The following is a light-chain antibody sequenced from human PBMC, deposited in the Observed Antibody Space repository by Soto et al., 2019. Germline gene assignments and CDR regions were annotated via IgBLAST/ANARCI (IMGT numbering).Light chain of an antibody. V-gene: IGKV3-15*01. Sequence: EIVMTQSPATLSVSPGEGATLSCRAGQSVGSNLAGYQQKSGQAPMLLIYGASTRANGVPARFSGSGSGTECTHSVNSLPSDDFGVYYEQQYEYCPTQHTFGGGIKVEIK. J-gene: IGKJ4*01. CDR2: GAS. CDR1: QSVGSN. CDR3: QQYEYCPTQHT.